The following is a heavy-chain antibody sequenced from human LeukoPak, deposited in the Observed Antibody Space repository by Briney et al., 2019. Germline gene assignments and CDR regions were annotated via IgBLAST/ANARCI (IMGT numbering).Heavy chain of an antibody. CDR2: IIPILGIA. CDR3: ARDSCSSTSCEPYYYYGMDV. J-gene: IGHJ6*02. D-gene: IGHD2-2*01. CDR1: GGTFSSYA. V-gene: IGHV1-69*04. Sequence: GASVKVSCKASGGTFSSYAISWVRQAPGQGLEWMGRIIPILGIANYAQKFQGRVTITADKSTSTAYMELSSLRSEDTAVYYCARDSCSSTSCEPYYYYGMDVWGQGTTVTVSS.